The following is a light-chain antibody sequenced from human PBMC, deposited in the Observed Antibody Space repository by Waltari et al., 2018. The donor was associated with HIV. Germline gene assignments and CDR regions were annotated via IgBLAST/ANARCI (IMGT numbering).Light chain of an antibody. CDR3: VVWDDSLSGVV. J-gene: IGLJ2*01. CDR2: RND. CDR1: MSNIGSKY. Sequence: QSVLTQPPAASGTPGQRVTISCSGSMSNIGSKYVYWYQHVPGTAPKLLMYRNDQRPSGVPDRFSGSKSGTSASLAISGLRSEDETDYYCVVWDDSLSGVVFGGGTKLTVL. V-gene: IGLV1-47*01.